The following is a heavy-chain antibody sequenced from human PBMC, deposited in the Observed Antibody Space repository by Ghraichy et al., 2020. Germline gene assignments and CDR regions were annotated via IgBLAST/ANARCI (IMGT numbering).Heavy chain of an antibody. CDR1: GGSFSGYY. CDR2: INHSGST. J-gene: IGHJ6*03. V-gene: IGHV4-34*01. Sequence: SETLSLTCAVYGGSFSGYYWSWIRQPPGKGLEWIGEINHSGSTNYNPSLKSRVTISVDTSKNQFSLKLSSVTAADTAVYYCATTQVVPAARPYYYYYYYMDVWVKGTTVTVSS. CDR3: ATTQVVPAARPYYYYYYYMDV. D-gene: IGHD2-2*01.